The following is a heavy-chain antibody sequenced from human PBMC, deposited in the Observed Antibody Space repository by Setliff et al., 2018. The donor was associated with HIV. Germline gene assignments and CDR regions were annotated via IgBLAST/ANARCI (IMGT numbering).Heavy chain of an antibody. Sequence: PSETLSLTCTVSGGSISSHYWSWLRQPAGKGLEWIGRIFPSGTTDYNPSLKSRVTMSIDTSKDQFSLNLKSVTAADTAAYFCARDRSNYGSGSSAYNWFDPWGQGTLVTVSS. V-gene: IGHV4-4*07. D-gene: IGHD3-10*01. CDR3: ARDRSNYGSGSSAYNWFDP. CDR1: GGSISSHY. CDR2: IFPSGTT. J-gene: IGHJ5*02.